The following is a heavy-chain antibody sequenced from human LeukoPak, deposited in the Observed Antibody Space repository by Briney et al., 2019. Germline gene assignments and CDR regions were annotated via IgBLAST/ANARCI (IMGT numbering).Heavy chain of an antibody. CDR1: GGTFSSYA. V-gene: IGHV1-69*06. Sequence: ASVKVSCKASGGTFSSYAISWVRQAPGQGLEWMGGIIPIFGTANYAQKFQGRVTITADKSTSTAYMELSSLRSEDTAVYYCARIIDSSGYYPTSYFDYWGQGTLVTVSS. D-gene: IGHD3-22*01. J-gene: IGHJ4*02. CDR2: IIPIFGTA. CDR3: ARIIDSSGYYPTSYFDY.